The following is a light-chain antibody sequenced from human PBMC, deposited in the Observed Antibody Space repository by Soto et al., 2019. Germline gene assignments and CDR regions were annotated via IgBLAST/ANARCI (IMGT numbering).Light chain of an antibody. CDR3: PSYDSRLSGSVV. Sequence: QSVLTQPPSVSGAPGQRVTISCTGSSSSVGTACDVNGYQHLPGTAPKLLIYGSTQRHSGVPDRLSGSKACTSASLAITGLQAEDAADYYCPSYDSRLSGSVVFGGGAQLTVL. V-gene: IGLV1-40*01. J-gene: IGLJ3*02. CDR2: GST. CDR1: SSSVGTACD.